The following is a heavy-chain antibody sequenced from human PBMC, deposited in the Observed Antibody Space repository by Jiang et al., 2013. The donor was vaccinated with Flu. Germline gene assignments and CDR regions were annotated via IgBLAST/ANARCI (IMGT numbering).Heavy chain of an antibody. V-gene: IGHV4-31*03. CDR2: IYYSGST. Sequence: PGLVKPSQTLSLTCTVSGGSISSGGYYWSWIRQHPGKGLEWIGYIYYSGSTYYNPSLKSRVTISVDTSKNQFSLKLSSVTAADTAVYYCARGGYYYDSSGYYYLSAFDIWGQGTMVTVSS. J-gene: IGHJ3*02. CDR3: ARGGYYYDSSGYYYLSAFDI. D-gene: IGHD3-22*01. CDR1: GGSISSGGYY.